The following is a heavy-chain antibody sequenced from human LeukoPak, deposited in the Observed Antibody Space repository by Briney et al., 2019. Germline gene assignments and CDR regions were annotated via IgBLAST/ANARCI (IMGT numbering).Heavy chain of an antibody. CDR3: ARWRELSFDY. CDR1: GVSVSSYY. Sequence: SETLSLTCTVSGVSVSSYYWSWIRQPPGKGLEWIGYIYYSGSTNYNPSLKSRVTISVDTSKNQFSLKLSSVTAADTAVYYCARWRELSFDYWGQGTLVTVSS. V-gene: IGHV4-59*02. D-gene: IGHD1-26*01. CDR2: IYYSGST. J-gene: IGHJ4*02.